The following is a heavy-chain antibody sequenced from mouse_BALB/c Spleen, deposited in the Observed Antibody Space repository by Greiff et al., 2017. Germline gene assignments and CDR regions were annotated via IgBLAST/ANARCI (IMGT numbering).Heavy chain of an antibody. D-gene: IGHD2-1*01. CDR3: ARRRGNYPYYYAMDY. CDR1: GFTFSSYT. V-gene: IGHV5-12-2*01. Sequence: EVHLVESGGGLVQPGGSLKLSCAASGFTFSSYTMSWVRQTPEKRLEWVAYISNGGGSTYYPDTVKGRFTISRDNAKNTLYLQMSSLKSEDTAMYYCARRRGNYPYYYAMDYWGQGTSVTVSS. J-gene: IGHJ4*01. CDR2: ISNGGGST.